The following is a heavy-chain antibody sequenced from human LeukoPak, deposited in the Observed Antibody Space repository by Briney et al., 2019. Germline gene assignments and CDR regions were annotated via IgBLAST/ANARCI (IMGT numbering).Heavy chain of an antibody. J-gene: IGHJ6*02. V-gene: IGHV3-13*01. CDR3: ARGRQSSSWYPTYYYYGMDV. Sequence: GGSLRLSCAASGFTFSSYDMHWIRQATGKGLEWVSAIGTAGDTYYPGSVKGRFTISRENAKNSLYLQMNSLRAGDTAVYYCARGRQSSSWYPTYYYYGMDVWGQGTTVTVSS. D-gene: IGHD6-13*01. CDR1: GFTFSSYD. CDR2: IGTAGDT.